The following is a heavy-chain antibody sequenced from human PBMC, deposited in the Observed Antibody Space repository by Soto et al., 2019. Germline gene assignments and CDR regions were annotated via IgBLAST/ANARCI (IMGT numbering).Heavy chain of an antibody. CDR1: GDSVNTGSYY. J-gene: IGHJ4*02. Sequence: SETLSLTCTVSGDSVNTGSYYWSWIRQPPGKGLEWIGYTYYSGSTNYNPSLKSRVTISVDTSKNPFSLKLSSVTAADTAVYYCARHGRSSWERPYYFDYWGQGTLVTVSS. CDR2: TYYSGST. D-gene: IGHD6-13*01. CDR3: ARHGRSSWERPYYFDY. V-gene: IGHV4-61*01.